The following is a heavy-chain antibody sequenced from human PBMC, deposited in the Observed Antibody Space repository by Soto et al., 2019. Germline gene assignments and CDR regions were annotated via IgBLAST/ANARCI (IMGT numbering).Heavy chain of an antibody. CDR2: XXAXXXPT. J-gene: IGHJ4*02. CDR1: RYTFTSYA. Sequence: XSVKVSCKASRYTFTSYAMHWVRQAPGQXXXXXXXXXAXXXPTXXSKXXXXXXXIXXXKXXXTQYMELRSPRSEDTAVYYCARDLGGWPDYWGQGTLVNVSS. D-gene: IGHD2-15*01. V-gene: IGHV1-3*01. CDR3: ARDLGGWPDY.